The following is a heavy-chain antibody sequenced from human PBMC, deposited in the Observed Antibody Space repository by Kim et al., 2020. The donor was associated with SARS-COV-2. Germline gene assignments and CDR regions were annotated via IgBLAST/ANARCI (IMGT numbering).Heavy chain of an antibody. J-gene: IGHJ4*02. CDR3: ARRRHIAAATDY. CDR1: GGSISSSSYY. V-gene: IGHV4-39*01. D-gene: IGHD6-13*01. CDR2: IHYSGHP. Sequence: SETLSLTCTVSGGSISSSSYYWGWIRQPPGKGLEWIGSIHYSGHPSYNPSLRSRVTISVDTSKNQFSLKLTSVSATDTAVYYCARRRHIAAATDYWGQGTLVTVSS.